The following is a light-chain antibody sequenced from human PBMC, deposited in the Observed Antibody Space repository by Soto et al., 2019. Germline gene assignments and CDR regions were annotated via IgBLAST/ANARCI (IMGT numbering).Light chain of an antibody. CDR2: AVS. CDR1: SSDVGLYDY. CDR3: SSYTSDSSYV. J-gene: IGLJ1*01. Sequence: QSVVTQPASVSGSPGQSITISFHGTSSDVGLYDYVSWYQQHPGKAPQLMIYAVSNRPSGVSNRFSASKSGNTASLFISGLQAEDEADYYCSSYTSDSSYVFGSGTKVTVL. V-gene: IGLV2-14*01.